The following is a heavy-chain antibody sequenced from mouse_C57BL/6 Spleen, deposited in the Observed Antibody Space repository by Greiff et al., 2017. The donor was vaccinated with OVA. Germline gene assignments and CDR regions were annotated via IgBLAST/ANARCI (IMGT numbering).Heavy chain of an antibody. CDR1: GYTFTSYW. CDR2: IDPSDRYT. D-gene: IGHD2-3*01. Sequence: QVQLKQPGAELVKPGASVKLSCKASGYTFTSYWMQWVKQRPGQGLEWIGEIDPSDRYTNYNQKFKGKATLTVDTSSSTAYMQLSSLTSEDSAVYYCAIYDGPYYYAMDYWGQGTSVTVSS. V-gene: IGHV1-50*01. CDR3: AIYDGPYYYAMDY. J-gene: IGHJ4*01.